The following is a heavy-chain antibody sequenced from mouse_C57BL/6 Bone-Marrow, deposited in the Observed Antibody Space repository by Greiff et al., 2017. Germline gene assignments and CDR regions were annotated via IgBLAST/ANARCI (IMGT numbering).Heavy chain of an antibody. D-gene: IGHD1-1*01. J-gene: IGHJ3*01. CDR2: IDPSDSYT. V-gene: IGHV1-59*01. CDR3: ERLGGRS. Sequence: VQLQQSGAELVRPGTSVKLSCKASGYTFTSYWMHWVKQRPGQGLEWIGVIDPSDSYTNYNQKFKGKATLTVDTSSSTAYMQLSSLTSEDSAVYYCERLGGRSWGQGTLVTVSA. CDR1: GYTFTSYW.